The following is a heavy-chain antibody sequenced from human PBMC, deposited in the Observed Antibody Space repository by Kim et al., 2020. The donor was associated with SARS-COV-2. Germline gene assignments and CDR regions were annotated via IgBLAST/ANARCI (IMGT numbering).Heavy chain of an antibody. CDR1: GFTFSSYS. CDR2: ISSSSSYI. Sequence: GGSLRLSCAASGFTFSSYSMNWVRQAPGKGLEWVSSISSSSSYIYYADSVKGRFTISRDNAKNSLYLQMNSLRAEDTAVYYCARDSGGTHYYYYGMDVWGQGTTVTVSS. V-gene: IGHV3-21*01. CDR3: ARDSGGTHYYYYGMDV. J-gene: IGHJ6*02. D-gene: IGHD2-15*01.